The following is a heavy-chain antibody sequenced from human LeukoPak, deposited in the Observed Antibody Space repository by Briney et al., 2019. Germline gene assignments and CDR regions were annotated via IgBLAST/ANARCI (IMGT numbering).Heavy chain of an antibody. J-gene: IGHJ4*02. CDR1: GGSISTYY. D-gene: IGHD5-24*01. V-gene: IGHV4-59*08. CDR2: IYYSGST. CDR3: ARGARAGYNLEPFDY. Sequence: SESLSLTCTVSGGSISTYYWTWIRQPPGKGLEWIGYIYYSGSTKYNPSLKSRVTISVDTSKNQFSLKLSSVTAADTAVYYCARGARAGYNLEPFDYWGQGTLVTVSS.